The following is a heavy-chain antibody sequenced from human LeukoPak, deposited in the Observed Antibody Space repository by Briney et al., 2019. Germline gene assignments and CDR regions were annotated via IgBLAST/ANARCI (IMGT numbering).Heavy chain of an antibody. CDR3: TRHPPTTYAFDI. Sequence: ETGGSLRLSCAASGFTFSGSAMHWVRQASGKGLEWVGRIRSKANGYATAYAASVKGRFTISRDDSKNTAYLQMNSLKTEDTAVYYCTRHPPTTYAFDIWGQGTMVTVSS. CDR1: GFTFSGSA. J-gene: IGHJ3*02. D-gene: IGHD5-12*01. CDR2: IRSKANGYAT. V-gene: IGHV3-73*01.